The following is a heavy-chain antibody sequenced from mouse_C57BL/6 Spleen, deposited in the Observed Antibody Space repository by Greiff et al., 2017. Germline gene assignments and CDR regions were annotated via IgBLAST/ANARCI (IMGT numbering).Heavy chain of an antibody. CDR1: GFTFSSYA. Sequence: EVKLMESGGGLVKPGGSLKLSCAASGFTFSSYAMSWVRQTPEKRLEWVATISDGGSYTYYPDNVKGRFTISRDNAKNNLYLQMSHLKSEDTAMYDCARCWDEEGNFDYWGQGTTLTVSS. V-gene: IGHV5-4*03. CDR2: ISDGGSYT. J-gene: IGHJ2*01. D-gene: IGHD4-1*01. CDR3: ARCWDEEGNFDY.